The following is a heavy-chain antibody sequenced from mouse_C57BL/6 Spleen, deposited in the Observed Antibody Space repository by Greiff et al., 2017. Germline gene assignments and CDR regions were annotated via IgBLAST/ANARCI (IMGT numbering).Heavy chain of an antibody. D-gene: IGHD1-1*01. CDR3: VRGYYYGSSYGWYFDV. V-gene: IGHV10-3*01. J-gene: IGHJ1*03. CDR2: IRSKSSNYAT. Sequence: EVKVIESGGGLVQPKGSLKLSCAASGFTFNTYAMHWVRQAPGKGLVWVARIRSKSSNYATYYADSVKNRFTISRDDSQIMLYLQMNNLKPEDTAMYYCVRGYYYGSSYGWYFDVWGTGTTVTVSS. CDR1: GFTFNTYA.